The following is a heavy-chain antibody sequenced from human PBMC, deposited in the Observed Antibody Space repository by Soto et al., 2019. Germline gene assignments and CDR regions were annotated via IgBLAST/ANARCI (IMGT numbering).Heavy chain of an antibody. Sequence: EVQLVESGGDWVQPGGSLRLSCAASGFTFSSYDFHWVRQATGKGLEWVSGIGTAGDTYYAGSVKGRFIMSRENVKNSLYLQMNSLRAGDTAVYYCTRGADGFDYWGQGTLVTVSS. V-gene: IGHV3-13*01. CDR1: GFTFSSYD. D-gene: IGHD3-16*01. CDR3: TRGADGFDY. CDR2: IGTAGDT. J-gene: IGHJ4*02.